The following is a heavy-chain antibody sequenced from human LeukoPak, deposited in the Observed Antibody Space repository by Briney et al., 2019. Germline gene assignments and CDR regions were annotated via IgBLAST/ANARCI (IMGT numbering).Heavy chain of an antibody. D-gene: IGHD6-19*01. CDR3: ARVGYSSGWYSRPEDYYYMDV. V-gene: IGHV3-64*01. CDR1: GFTFSSYA. J-gene: IGHJ6*03. Sequence: GGSLRLSCAASGFTFSSYAMYWVRQAPGKGLEYVSAISSNGGSTYYANSVKGRFTISRDNSKNTLYLQMGSLRAEDMAVYYCARVGYSSGWYSRPEDYYYMDVWGKGTTVTVSS. CDR2: ISSNGGST.